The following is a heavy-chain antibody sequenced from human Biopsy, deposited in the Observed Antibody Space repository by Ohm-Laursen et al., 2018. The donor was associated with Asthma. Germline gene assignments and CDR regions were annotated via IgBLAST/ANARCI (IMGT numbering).Heavy chain of an antibody. Sequence: SVKVSCKASGDSFSNYAISWVRQAPGHGLEWMGGLIPVLGTPDHAQMFEGRVTITADEATSTAYMELSSLSSEDTAVYYCARGYSGSDRIVYYYSGLEVWGQGTTVTVSS. J-gene: IGHJ6*02. CDR1: GDSFSNYA. V-gene: IGHV1-69*13. CDR3: ARGYSGSDRIVYYYSGLEV. CDR2: LIPVLGTP. D-gene: IGHD5-12*01.